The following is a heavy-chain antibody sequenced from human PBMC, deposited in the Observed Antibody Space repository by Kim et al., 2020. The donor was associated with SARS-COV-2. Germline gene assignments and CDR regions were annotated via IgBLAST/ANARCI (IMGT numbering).Heavy chain of an antibody. V-gene: IGHV3-48*03. CDR1: GFTFSSYE. D-gene: IGHD7-27*01. CDR3: ASLTEHIDY. Sequence: GGSLRLSCAASGFTFSSYEMNWVRQAPGKGLEWVSYISSSGSTIYYADSVKGRFTISRDNAKNSLYLQMNSLRAEDTAVYYCASLTEHIDYWGQGTLVTVSS. CDR2: ISSSGSTI. J-gene: IGHJ4*02.